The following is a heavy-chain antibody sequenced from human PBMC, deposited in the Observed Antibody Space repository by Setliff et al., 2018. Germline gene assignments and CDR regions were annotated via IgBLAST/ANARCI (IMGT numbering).Heavy chain of an antibody. D-gene: IGHD1-26*01. Sequence: SETLSLTCAVYGGSFSGYYWSWIRQPPGKGLEWIGYIYYSGSTNYNPSLKSRVTISVDTSKNQFSLKLSSVTAADTAVYYCARGYSSFDYWGQGTLVTVSS. CDR2: IYYSGST. J-gene: IGHJ4*02. CDR1: GGSFSGYY. V-gene: IGHV4-59*01. CDR3: ARGYSSFDY.